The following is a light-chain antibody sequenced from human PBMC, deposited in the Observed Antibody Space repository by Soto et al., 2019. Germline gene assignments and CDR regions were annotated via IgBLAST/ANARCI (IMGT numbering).Light chain of an antibody. CDR1: QSISSSY. CDR3: QQYGSSSWT. V-gene: IGKV3-20*01. CDR2: GAS. J-gene: IGKJ1*01. Sequence: EIVWTQSPGTLSLSPGQRATLSCRASQSISSSYLAWYQQRPGQAPRLLIYGASSRATGIPDRFSGSGSGTEFTLTISRLEPEDFAVYYCQQYGSSSWTFGQGTKVEIK.